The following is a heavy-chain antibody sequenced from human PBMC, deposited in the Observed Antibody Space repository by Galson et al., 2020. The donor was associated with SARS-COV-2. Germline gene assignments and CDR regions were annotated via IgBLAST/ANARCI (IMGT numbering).Heavy chain of an antibody. D-gene: IGHD3-22*01. CDR2: IYYSGST. CDR3: ARGLHYYDSSVYYFDY. J-gene: IGHJ4*02. CDR1: SGSISSYY. Sequence: ETSETMSLTCTVSSGSISSYYWSWIRQPPGKGLEWIGYIYYSGSTNYNPSLKSRVTITVDTSKNQFSLKLSSVTAADTAVYYCARGLHYYDSSVYYFDYWGQGTLVTVSS. V-gene: IGHV4-59*01.